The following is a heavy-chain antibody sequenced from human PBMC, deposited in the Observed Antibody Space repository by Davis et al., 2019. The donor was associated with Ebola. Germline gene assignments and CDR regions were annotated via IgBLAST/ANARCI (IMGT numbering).Heavy chain of an antibody. D-gene: IGHD3-3*01. CDR1: GFTFSDYY. J-gene: IGHJ4*02. CDR3: AKLLTIFGVAPIDY. Sequence: GGSLRLSCAASGFTFSDYYMSWIRQAPGKGLEWVSYISSSSSYTNYADSVKGRFTISRDNSKNTLYLQMNSLRAEDTAVYYCAKLLTIFGVAPIDYWGQGTLVTVSS. V-gene: IGHV3-11*03. CDR2: ISSSSSYT.